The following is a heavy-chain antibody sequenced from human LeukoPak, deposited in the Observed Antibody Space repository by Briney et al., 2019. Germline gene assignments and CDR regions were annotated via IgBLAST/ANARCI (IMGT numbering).Heavy chain of an antibody. CDR2: IKSKADGGAT. J-gene: IGHJ4*02. CDR1: GFTFSNAW. V-gene: IGHV3-15*01. D-gene: IGHD5-18*01. CDR3: TTDGYSYPN. Sequence: GGSLRLSCAASGFTFSNAWMSWVRQAPGKGLEWIGLIKSKADGGATYYAAPVKGRFTISRDDSKNTLYLQMNSLKTADTALYYCTTDGYSYPNWGQGTLVTVSS.